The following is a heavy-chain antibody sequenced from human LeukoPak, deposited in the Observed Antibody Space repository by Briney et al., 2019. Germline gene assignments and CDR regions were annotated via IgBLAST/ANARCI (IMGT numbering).Heavy chain of an antibody. D-gene: IGHD4-11*01. V-gene: IGHV1-3*01. CDR1: GYTFTSYA. Sequence: ASVKVSCKASGYTFTSYAMHWVRQAPGQRLEWMGWINAGNGNTKYSQKFQGRVTITRDTSTSTVYMELSSLTSDDTAVYFCARSDYNDYRGLGFWGQGTLVTVSS. CDR2: INAGNGNT. CDR3: ARSDYNDYRGLGF. J-gene: IGHJ4*02.